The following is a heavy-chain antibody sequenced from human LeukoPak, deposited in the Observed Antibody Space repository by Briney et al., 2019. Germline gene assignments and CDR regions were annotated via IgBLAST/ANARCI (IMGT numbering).Heavy chain of an antibody. V-gene: IGHV3-48*03. D-gene: IGHD1-26*01. CDR3: ARGGSYYIY. Sequence: GGSLRLSCAASGFTSSSYEMHWVRQAPGKGLEWVSYISSSGSTIYYADSVKGRFTISRDNAKNSHYLQMNSLRAEDTAVYYCARGGSYYIYWGQGTLVTVSS. CDR2: ISSSGSTI. CDR1: GFTSSSYE. J-gene: IGHJ4*02.